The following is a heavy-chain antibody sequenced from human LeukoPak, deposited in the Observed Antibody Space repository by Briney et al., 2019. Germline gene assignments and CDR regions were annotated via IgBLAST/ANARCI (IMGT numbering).Heavy chain of an antibody. Sequence: PGGALRVSCAASGFTLRSYVMSWVRQAPGKGLEWVSAIIGSGGSTYYADSVKGRVTLSRDNSKKTLYLQMKSLRAEDTAVYYCARHCSSTSYYAGQWGHDAFDIWGQGTMVTVSS. J-gene: IGHJ3*02. CDR1: GFTLRSYV. CDR3: ARHCSSTSYYAGQWGHDAFDI. CDR2: IIGSGGST. D-gene: IGHD2-2*01. V-gene: IGHV3-23*01.